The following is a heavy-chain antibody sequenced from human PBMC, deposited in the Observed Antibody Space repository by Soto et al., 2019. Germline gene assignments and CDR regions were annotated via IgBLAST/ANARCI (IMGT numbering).Heavy chain of an antibody. CDR3: AIWGHDLRSGLFAY. V-gene: IGHV4-34*01. D-gene: IGHD3-3*01. J-gene: IGHJ1*01. CDR1: GGSLRGHY. Sequence: PETLSLTCAVSGGSLRGHYWSWIRQSPEKGLEWIGEINHSGFTNYNPTLKSRVTISRDASKNQFSLRLSSLTAADTAVYYCAIWGHDLRSGLFAYCGQGSPVIVSS. CDR2: INHSGFT.